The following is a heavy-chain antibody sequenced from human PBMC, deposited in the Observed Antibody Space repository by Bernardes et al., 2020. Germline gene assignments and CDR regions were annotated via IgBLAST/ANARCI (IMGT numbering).Heavy chain of an antibody. CDR3: AKDHYDILTGYWSAGDY. D-gene: IGHD3-9*01. CDR2: ISGSGGST. CDR1: GFTFSSYA. Sequence: GSLRLSCAASGFTFSSYAMSWVRQAPGKGLEWVSAISGSGGSTYYADSVKDRFTISRDNSKNTLYLQMNSLRAEDTAVYYCAKDHYDILTGYWSAGDYWGQGTLVTVSS. V-gene: IGHV3-23*01. J-gene: IGHJ4*02.